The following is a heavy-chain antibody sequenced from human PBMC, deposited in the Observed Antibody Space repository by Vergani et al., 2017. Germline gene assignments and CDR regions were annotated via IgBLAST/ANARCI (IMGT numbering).Heavy chain of an antibody. J-gene: IGHJ4*02. D-gene: IGHD3-10*01. CDR1: GGSISSYY. CDR2: IYYSGST. V-gene: IGHV4-59*12. CDR3: ARSITILREFDF. Sequence: QVQLQESGPGLVKPSETLSLTCAVSGGSISSYYWSWIRQPPGKGLEWIGYIYYSGSTNYNPSLKSRVTISVDTSKNQFSLKLSSVTAADTAVYYCARSITILREFDFWGQGTLVTVSS.